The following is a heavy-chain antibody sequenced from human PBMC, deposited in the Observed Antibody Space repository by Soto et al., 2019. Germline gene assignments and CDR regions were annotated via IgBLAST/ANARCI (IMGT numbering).Heavy chain of an antibody. CDR2: IYYSGSI. D-gene: IGHD3-10*01. V-gene: IGHV4-61*08. CDR1: GVSISSGDYC. CDR3: ARHLYGSGERFDP. Sequence: SETLSLTCTFSGVSISSGDYCLSWIRQPPGKGLEWIGYIYYSGSINYNPSLKSRVTISVDTSKNQFSLKLSSVTAADTAVYYCARHLYGSGERFDPWGQGTLVTVSS. J-gene: IGHJ5*02.